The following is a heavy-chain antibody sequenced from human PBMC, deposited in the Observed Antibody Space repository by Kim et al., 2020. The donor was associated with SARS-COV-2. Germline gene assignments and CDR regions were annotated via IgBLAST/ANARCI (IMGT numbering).Heavy chain of an antibody. D-gene: IGHD2-2*01. CDR3: ARAGYCSSTSCYGGRGSYYYYYYGMDV. V-gene: IGHV4-59*01. J-gene: IGHJ6*02. Sequence: SETLSLTCTVSGGSISSYYWSWIRQPPGKGLEWIGYIYYSGSTNYNPSLKSRVTISVDTSKNQFSLKLSSVTAADTAVYYCARAGYCSSTSCYGGRGSYYYYYYGMDVWGQGTTVTVSS. CDR1: GGSISSYY. CDR2: IYYSGST.